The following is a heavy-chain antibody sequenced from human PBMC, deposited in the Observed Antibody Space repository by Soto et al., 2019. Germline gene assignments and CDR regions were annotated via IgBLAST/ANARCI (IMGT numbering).Heavy chain of an antibody. D-gene: IGHD3-9*01. CDR3: ARVNDAFDWLPWFDP. CDR2: MNPNSGNT. Sequence: GASVKVSCKASGYTFTSYDINWVRQATGQGLEWMGWMNPNSGNTGYAQKFQGRVTMTRNTSISTAYMELSSLRSEDTAVYYCARVNDAFDWLPWFDPLGQGTLVTVSS. J-gene: IGHJ5*01. V-gene: IGHV1-8*01. CDR1: GYTFTSYD.